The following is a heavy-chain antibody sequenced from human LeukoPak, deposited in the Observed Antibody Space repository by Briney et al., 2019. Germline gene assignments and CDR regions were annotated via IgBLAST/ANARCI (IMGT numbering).Heavy chain of an antibody. CDR2: MNPNSGNT. CDR3: ARFAIVGATMRWFDP. V-gene: IGHV1-8*01. D-gene: IGHD1-26*01. Sequence: ASVKVSCKASGYTFTCYDINWVRQATGQGLEWMGWMNPNSGNTGYAQKFQGRVTMTRNTSISTAYMELSSLRSEDTAVYYCARFAIVGATMRWFDPWGQGTLVTVSS. CDR1: GYTFTCYD. J-gene: IGHJ5*02.